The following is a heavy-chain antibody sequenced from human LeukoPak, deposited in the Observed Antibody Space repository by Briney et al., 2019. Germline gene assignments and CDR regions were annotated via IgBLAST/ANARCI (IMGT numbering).Heavy chain of an antibody. Sequence: ASVKVSCKASGYTFTSYAMNWVRQAPGQGLEWMGWMNPNSGNTGYAQKFQGRVTMTRNTSISTAYMELSSLRSEDTAVYYCARVSTIFGVVNPITDYYYMDVWGKGTTVTVSS. D-gene: IGHD3-3*01. CDR2: MNPNSGNT. J-gene: IGHJ6*03. CDR3: ARVSTIFGVVNPITDYYYMDV. CDR1: GYTFTSYA. V-gene: IGHV1-8*02.